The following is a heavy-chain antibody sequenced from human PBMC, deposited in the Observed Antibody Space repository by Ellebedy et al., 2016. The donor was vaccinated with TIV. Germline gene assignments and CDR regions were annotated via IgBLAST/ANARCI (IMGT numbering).Heavy chain of an antibody. CDR2: IYPDDSVT. D-gene: IGHD6-13*01. Sequence: GESLKISCKGSGYTFSTNWIGWVRQIPGKGLEWMGMIYPDDSVTRYSPSFQGQVTFSADRSINTAYLQWNSLKAADTAMYYCPRQTTAGGKGEWLDPWGQGTLVTVSS. CDR3: PRQTTAGGKGEWLDP. CDR1: GYTFSTNW. V-gene: IGHV5-51*01. J-gene: IGHJ5*02.